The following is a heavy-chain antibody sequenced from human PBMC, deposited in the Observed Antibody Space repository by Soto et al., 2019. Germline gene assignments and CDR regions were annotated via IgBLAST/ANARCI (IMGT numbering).Heavy chain of an antibody. D-gene: IGHD4-17*01. Sequence: EVQLLESGGGLVQPGGSLRLSCAASGFTFSSYAMSWVRQAPGKGLEWVSAISGSGGSTYYADSVKGRFTITRDNPKNTLYLQMNSLRAEDTAVDYCAKDRGAQTTVTPLDYWGQGTLVTVSS. CDR1: GFTFSSYA. CDR2: ISGSGGST. J-gene: IGHJ4*02. V-gene: IGHV3-23*01. CDR3: AKDRGAQTTVTPLDY.